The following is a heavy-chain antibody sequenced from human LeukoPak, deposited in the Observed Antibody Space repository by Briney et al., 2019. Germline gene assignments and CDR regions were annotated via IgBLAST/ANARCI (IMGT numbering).Heavy chain of an antibody. Sequence: PSETLSLTCTVSGESISGFYWNWIRQPPGKGLEWIGYIYYSGSTNYNPSLKSRVTISIDTSKNQFSLKLSSVTAADTAVYYCARLQHDSSSYYYYGMDVWGQGTTVTVSS. J-gene: IGHJ6*02. CDR2: IYYSGST. CDR1: GESISGFY. D-gene: IGHD3-22*01. V-gene: IGHV4-59*08. CDR3: ARLQHDSSSYYYYGMDV.